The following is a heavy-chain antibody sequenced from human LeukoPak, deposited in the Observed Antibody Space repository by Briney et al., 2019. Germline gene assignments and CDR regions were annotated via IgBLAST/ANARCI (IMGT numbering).Heavy chain of an antibody. D-gene: IGHD3-10*01. Sequence: GGSLRLSCAASGFTFSSYSMNWVRQAPGKGLEWVSSISSSSSYIYYADSVKGRFTISRDNAKYSLYLQMNSLRAEDTAVYYCARDPALWFGELNYYYGMDVWGQGTTVTVSS. CDR2: ISSSSSYI. V-gene: IGHV3-21*01. J-gene: IGHJ6*02. CDR1: GFTFSSYS. CDR3: ARDPALWFGELNYYYGMDV.